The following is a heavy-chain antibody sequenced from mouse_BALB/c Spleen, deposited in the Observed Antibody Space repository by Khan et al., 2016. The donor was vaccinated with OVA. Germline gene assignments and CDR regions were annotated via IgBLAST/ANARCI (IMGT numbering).Heavy chain of an antibody. CDR2: IFPGSGIP. J-gene: IGHJ3*01. CDR1: GYTFTDYI. Sequence: QVRLQQSGPELVKPGASLKVSCKASGYTFTDYIIGWVKQSTRQGLEWIGDIFPGSGIPYYNEKFKDKVTLTADKSSNTAYMQRSSLTSDDSAVYFCARGGYSVFAYWGQGTLVTVSA. D-gene: IGHD2-14*01. V-gene: IGHV1-77*01. CDR3: ARGGYSVFAY.